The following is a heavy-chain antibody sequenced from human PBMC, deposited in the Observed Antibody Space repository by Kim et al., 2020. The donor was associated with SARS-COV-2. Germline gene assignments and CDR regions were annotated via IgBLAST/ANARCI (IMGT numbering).Heavy chain of an antibody. J-gene: IGHJ5*02. CDR3: ARHTEEQLIDP. CDR2: T. V-gene: IGHV5-10-1*01. D-gene: IGHD6-13*01. Sequence: TNYSPSVQGHVTISADKSISTAYLQWSSLKASDTAMYYCARHTEEQLIDPWGQGTLVTVSS.